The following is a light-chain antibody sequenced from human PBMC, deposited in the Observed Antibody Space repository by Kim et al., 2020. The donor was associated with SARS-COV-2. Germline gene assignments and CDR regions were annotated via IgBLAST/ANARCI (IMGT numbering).Light chain of an antibody. Sequence: PVGTVTLPCDSSTAAVTSDHFPYWFQQKPGQAPRTLIYDTGNRHSWTPARFSGSLLGGKAALTLSAAQAEDEADYYCLLSYSDSRVFGGGTQLTVL. CDR1: TAAVTSDHF. J-gene: IGLJ2*01. CDR2: DTG. CDR3: LLSYSDSRV. V-gene: IGLV7-46*01.